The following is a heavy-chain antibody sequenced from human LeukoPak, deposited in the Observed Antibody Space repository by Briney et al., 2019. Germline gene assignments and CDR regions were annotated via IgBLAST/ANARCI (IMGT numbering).Heavy chain of an antibody. Sequence: HPGGSLRLSCAASGFTFNDYAMPWVRQAPGKGLEWVSGISWNSGSIGYAGSVRGRFTISRDNAKNSLYLQMNSLRAEDTAVYYCARYFRDGWYLGWFDPWGQGTLVTVSS. CDR3: ARYFRDGWYLGWFDP. D-gene: IGHD6-19*01. CDR2: ISWNSGSI. V-gene: IGHV3-9*01. CDR1: GFTFNDYA. J-gene: IGHJ5*02.